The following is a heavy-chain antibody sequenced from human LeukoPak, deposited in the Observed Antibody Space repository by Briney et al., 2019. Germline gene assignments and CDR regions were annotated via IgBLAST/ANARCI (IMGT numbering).Heavy chain of an antibody. Sequence: ASVKVSCKASGYTSIGYYIHWVRQAPGQGLEWMGWINPYTGDTNYAQKFQGRVTMTRDTSISTAYMELSRLISGDTAVYYCAPSGYTYFYFDYWGQGTLVIVSS. CDR2: INPYTGDT. CDR3: APSGYTYFYFDY. D-gene: IGHD5-24*01. CDR1: GYTSIGYY. J-gene: IGHJ4*02. V-gene: IGHV1-2*02.